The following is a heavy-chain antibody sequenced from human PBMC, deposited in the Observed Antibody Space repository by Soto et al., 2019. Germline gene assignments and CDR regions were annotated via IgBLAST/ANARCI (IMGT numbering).Heavy chain of an antibody. Sequence: LRLSCAASGFTFSSYEMNWVRQAPGKGLEWVSYISSSGSTIYYADSVKGRFTISRDNAKNSLYLQMNSLRAEDTAVYYCARRGRLPGTFYYYYGMEVWGQGTTVTVS. CDR1: GFTFSSYE. V-gene: IGHV3-48*03. CDR2: ISSSGSTI. D-gene: IGHD3-10*01. J-gene: IGHJ6*02. CDR3: ARRGRLPGTFYYYYGMEV.